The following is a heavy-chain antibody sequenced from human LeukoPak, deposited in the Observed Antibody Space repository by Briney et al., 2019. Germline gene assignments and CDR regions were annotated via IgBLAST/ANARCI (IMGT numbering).Heavy chain of an antibody. Sequence: GGSLRLSCAASGFTVSSNYMSWVCQAPGKGLEWVSVIYSGGSTYYADSVKGRFTISRDNSKNTLYLQMNSLRAEDTAVYYCARSLDYGFDYYFDYWGQGTLVTVSS. V-gene: IGHV3-53*01. CDR3: ARSLDYGFDYYFDY. J-gene: IGHJ4*02. D-gene: IGHD4-17*01. CDR2: IYSGGST. CDR1: GFTVSSNY.